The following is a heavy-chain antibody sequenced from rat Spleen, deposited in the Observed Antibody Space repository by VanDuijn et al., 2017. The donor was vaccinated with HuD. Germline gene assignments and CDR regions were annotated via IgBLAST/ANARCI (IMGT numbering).Heavy chain of an antibody. CDR1: GFTFSDYA. D-gene: IGHD3-1*01. V-gene: IGHV5-17*01. Sequence: EVQLVESDGGLVQPGRSLKLSCAASGFTFSDYAMAWVRQAPKKGLEWVATIIYDGSSTYYRDSVKGRFTISRDNAKDTLYLQMDSVRAEDTATYYCARHNQVGSAPDYWGQGVMVTVSS. J-gene: IGHJ2*01. CDR2: IIYDGSST. CDR3: ARHNQVGSAPDY.